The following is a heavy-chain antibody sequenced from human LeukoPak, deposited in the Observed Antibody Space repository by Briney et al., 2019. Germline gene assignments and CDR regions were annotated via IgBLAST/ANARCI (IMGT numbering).Heavy chain of an antibody. D-gene: IGHD1-1*01. Sequence: SETLSLTCAVSGGSISSSNWWSWVRQPPGKGLEWIGEIYHSGSTNYNPSLKSRVTISVDTSKNQFSLKLSSVTAADTAVYYCARNDLGHFDYWGQGTLVTVSS. J-gene: IGHJ4*02. CDR2: IYHSGST. CDR1: GGSISSSNW. CDR3: ARNDLGHFDY. V-gene: IGHV4-4*02.